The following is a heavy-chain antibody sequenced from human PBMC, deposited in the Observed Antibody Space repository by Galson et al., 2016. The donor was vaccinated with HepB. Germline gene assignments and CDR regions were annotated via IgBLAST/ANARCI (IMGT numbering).Heavy chain of an antibody. V-gene: IGHV1-69*06. CDR3: ARDSSIVRGAGDYYYYGIDI. D-gene: IGHD3-10*01. Sequence: SVKVSCKASGDTFSRFAISWVRQVPGQGLEWMGEIIPVFGTTNYAQKFQGRVTITADKSTSTAFMEVSSLRAEDTAVYFCARDSSIVRGAGDYYYYGIDIWGQGTTVTGSS. CDR1: GDTFSRFA. CDR2: IIPVFGTT. J-gene: IGHJ6*02.